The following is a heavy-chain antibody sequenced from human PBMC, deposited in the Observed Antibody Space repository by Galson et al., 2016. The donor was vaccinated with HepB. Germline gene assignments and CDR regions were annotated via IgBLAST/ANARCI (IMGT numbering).Heavy chain of an antibody. CDR3: SRGLFVVVPY. CDR2: IRNKAYGGTT. Sequence: SLRLSCAASGFTFGEFAMSWFRQAPGKGLEWVGFIRNKAYGGTTEYAASVKGRFTISRDDAKSIAYLQMSSLKTEDTAVYYCSRGLFVVVPYWGQGTLVIVSS. D-gene: IGHD3-3*01. CDR1: GFTFGEFA. J-gene: IGHJ4*02. V-gene: IGHV3-49*03.